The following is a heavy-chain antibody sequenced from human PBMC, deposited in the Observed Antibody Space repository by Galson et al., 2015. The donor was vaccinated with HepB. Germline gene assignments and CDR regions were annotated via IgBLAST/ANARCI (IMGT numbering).Heavy chain of an antibody. CDR1: GFTFSTYA. CDR3: AKEPNIAARPDYFYYYMDV. Sequence: SLRLSCAASGFTFSTYAIHWVRQAPGKGLEWVALISYDGNNEYYADSMQGRFTISRDNSKNTLYLQMNSLRPEDTAVYFCAKEPNIAARPDYFYYYMDVWGKGTTVTVSS. J-gene: IGHJ6*03. V-gene: IGHV3-30*18. CDR2: ISYDGNNE. D-gene: IGHD6-6*01.